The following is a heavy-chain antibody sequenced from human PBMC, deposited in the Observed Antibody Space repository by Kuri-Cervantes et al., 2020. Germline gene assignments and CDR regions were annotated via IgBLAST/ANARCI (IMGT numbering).Heavy chain of an antibody. CDR2: ISAYNGNT. D-gene: IGHD3-22*01. Sequence: ASVKVSCKASGYTFTSYGISWVRQAPGQGLEWMGWISAYNGNTNYAQKLQGRVTMTTDTSTSTVYMELSSLRSEDTAVYYCARDLRDYNHESSAYPKLFGGEYAFDIWGQGTMVTVSS. CDR1: GYTFTSYG. CDR3: ARDLRDYNHESSAYPKLFGGEYAFDI. J-gene: IGHJ3*02. V-gene: IGHV1-18*01.